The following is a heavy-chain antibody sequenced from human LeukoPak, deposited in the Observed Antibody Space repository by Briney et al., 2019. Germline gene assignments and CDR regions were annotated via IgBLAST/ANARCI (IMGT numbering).Heavy chain of an antibody. CDR2: INPSGGST. CDR1: GYTFISYY. Sequence: ASVKVSCKASGYTFISYYMHWVRQAPGQGLEWMGIINPSGGSTSYAQKFQGRVTMTRDTSTSTVYMELSSLRSEDTAVYYCARGLNYYDSSGYYYFDYWGLGTLVTVSS. D-gene: IGHD3-22*01. V-gene: IGHV1-46*01. CDR3: ARGLNYYDSSGYYYFDY. J-gene: IGHJ4*02.